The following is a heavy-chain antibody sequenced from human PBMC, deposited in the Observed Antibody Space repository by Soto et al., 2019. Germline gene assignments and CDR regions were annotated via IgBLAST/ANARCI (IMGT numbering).Heavy chain of an antibody. CDR3: ASRLQLWLRRINTGYSG. V-gene: IGHV1-69*12. D-gene: IGHD5-12*01. CDR2: IIPMFGTA. CDR1: GGTFSTYA. Sequence: QVQLVQSGAEVKKPESSVKVSCKAPGGTFSTYAISWVRQAPGQGLEWMGGIIPMFGTANYAQRFQDRVTINADDSTTTVYTELSSLRSEDTAVYLFASRLQLWLRRINTGYSGWGQGTLVTVSS. J-gene: IGHJ4*02.